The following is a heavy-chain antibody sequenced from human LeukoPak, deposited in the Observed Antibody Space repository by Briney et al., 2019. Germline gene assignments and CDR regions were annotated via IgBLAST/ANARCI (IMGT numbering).Heavy chain of an antibody. Sequence: PSETLSLTCTVSGGSISSGGYYWSWIRQPPGKGLEWIGYIYYSGTTYYNPSLKSRVTISVDTSKNQFSLKLSSVTAADTAVYYCASFYQVYYFDYWGQGTLVTVSS. CDR2: IYYSGTT. J-gene: IGHJ4*02. V-gene: IGHV4-30-4*01. D-gene: IGHD3-16*02. CDR1: GGSISSGGYY. CDR3: ASFYQVYYFDY.